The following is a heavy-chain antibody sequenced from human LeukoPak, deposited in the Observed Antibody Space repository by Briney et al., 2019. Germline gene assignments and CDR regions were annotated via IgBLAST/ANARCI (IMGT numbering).Heavy chain of an antibody. J-gene: IGHJ4*02. CDR3: ARDRVAVPGTSFDY. V-gene: IGHV4-59*12. Sequence: PSETLSLTCTVSGGSISTYYWSWIRQPPGKGLEWIGSIYYSGSTYYNPSLKSRVTISVDTSKNQFSLKLSSVTAADTAVYYCARDRVAVPGTSFDYWGQGTLVTVSS. D-gene: IGHD6-19*01. CDR2: IYYSGST. CDR1: GGSISTYY.